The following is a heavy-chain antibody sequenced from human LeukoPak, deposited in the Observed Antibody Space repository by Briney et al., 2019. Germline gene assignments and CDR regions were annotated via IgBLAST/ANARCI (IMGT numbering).Heavy chain of an antibody. J-gene: IGHJ4*02. D-gene: IGHD1-26*01. CDR3: ARGRIVGATRPFDY. CDR1: GGSISSYY. Sequence: SETLSLTCTVSGGSISSYYWSLIRQPPGKGLEWIGYIYYSGSTNYNPSLKSRVTISVDTSKNQFSLKLSSVTAADTAVYYCARGRIVGATRPFDYWGQGTLVTVSS. V-gene: IGHV4-59*01. CDR2: IYYSGST.